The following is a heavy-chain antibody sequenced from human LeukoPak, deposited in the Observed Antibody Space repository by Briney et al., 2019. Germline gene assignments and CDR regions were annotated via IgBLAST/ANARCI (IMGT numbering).Heavy chain of an antibody. CDR2: ISYDGSNK. V-gene: IGHV3-30-3*01. Sequence: GGSLRLSCAASGFTFSSYAMHWVRQAPGKGLEWVAVISYDGSNKYYADSVKGRFTISRDNSKNTLYLQMNSLRAEDTAVYYCARDEEMITTYYFDYWGLGTLVTVSS. CDR3: ARDEEMITTYYFDY. CDR1: GFTFSSYA. D-gene: IGHD3-16*01. J-gene: IGHJ4*02.